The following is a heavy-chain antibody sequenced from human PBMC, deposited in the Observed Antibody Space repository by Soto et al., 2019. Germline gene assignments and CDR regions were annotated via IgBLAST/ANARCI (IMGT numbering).Heavy chain of an antibody. V-gene: IGHV4-34*01. CDR3: ARVPMPAQYYYDSSGYCDY. D-gene: IGHD3-22*01. J-gene: IGHJ4*02. CDR2: INHSGST. CDR1: GGSFSGYY. Sequence: SETLSLTCAVYGGSFSGYYWIWIRQPPGKGLEWIGEINHSGSTNYNPSLKSRVTISVDTSKNQFSLKLSSVTAADTAVYYCARVPMPAQYYYDSSGYCDYWGQGTLVTVSS.